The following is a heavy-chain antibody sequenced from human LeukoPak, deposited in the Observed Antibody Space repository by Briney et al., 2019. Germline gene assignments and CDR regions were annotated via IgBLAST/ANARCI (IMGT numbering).Heavy chain of an antibody. J-gene: IGHJ6*02. D-gene: IGHD2-2*03. Sequence: GGSLRLSCAASGFTFSNSAMNWVRQAPGKGLEWVSSINNVGSHIYYADSVKGRFTISRDNAKNSLYLQMNSLRAEDTAVYYCARGPSPSQMDIVVVPDRFAADYYYYGMDVWGQGTTVTVSS. CDR2: INNVGSHI. CDR3: ARGPSPSQMDIVVVPDRFAADYYYYGMDV. V-gene: IGHV3-21*01. CDR1: GFTFSNSA.